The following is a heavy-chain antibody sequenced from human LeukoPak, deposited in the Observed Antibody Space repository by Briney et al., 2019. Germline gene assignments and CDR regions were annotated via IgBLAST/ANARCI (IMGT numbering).Heavy chain of an antibody. CDR3: ARGSTFSSGWPVYNFDY. Sequence: ASVKVSCKASGYTFTGYYMHWVRQAPGQGLEWMGWINPNSGGTNYAQKFQGRVTMTRDTSISTAYMELSRLRSDDTAVYYCARGSTFSSGWPVYNFDYWGQGTLVTVSS. D-gene: IGHD6-19*01. V-gene: IGHV1-2*02. CDR1: GYTFTGYY. CDR2: INPNSGGT. J-gene: IGHJ4*02.